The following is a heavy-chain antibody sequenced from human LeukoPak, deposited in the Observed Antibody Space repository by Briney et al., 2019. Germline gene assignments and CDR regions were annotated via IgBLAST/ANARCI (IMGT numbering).Heavy chain of an antibody. CDR1: GFTFSNYE. D-gene: IGHD2-21*01. Sequence: GGSLRLSCVASGFTFSNYEMNWVRQTPGKGGLEWVASIGFTTSYIYYADSVKGRFTISRDNAKNSLFLQMNSLRADDTAVYYCARAHIVGFDYYYYLDVWGRGTTVTVSS. CDR2: IGFTTSYI. CDR3: ARAHIVGFDYYYYLDV. J-gene: IGHJ6*03. V-gene: IGHV3-21*01.